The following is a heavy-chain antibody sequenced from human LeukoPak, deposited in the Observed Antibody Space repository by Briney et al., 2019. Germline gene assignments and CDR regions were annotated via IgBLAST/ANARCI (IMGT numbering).Heavy chain of an antibody. J-gene: IGHJ4*02. CDR1: GLTFSTYA. CDR3: AKGGRDPIDY. Sequence: GGSLRLSCAASGLTFSTYAMSWVRQAPGKGREWVSAISGSGSGTYYAHSVRGRFTISRDNYKSMLYLQMNSLRAEDTAVYYCAKGGRDPIDYWGRGTLVTVSS. V-gene: IGHV3-23*01. CDR2: ISGSGSGT.